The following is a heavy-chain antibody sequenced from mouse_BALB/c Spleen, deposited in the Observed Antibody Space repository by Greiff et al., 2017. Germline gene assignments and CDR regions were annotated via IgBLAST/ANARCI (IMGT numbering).Heavy chain of an antibody. CDR3: ALYYRYETY. J-gene: IGHJ3*01. V-gene: IGHV14-1*02. D-gene: IGHD2-14*01. CDR2: IDPENGNT. CDR1: GFNIKDYY. Sequence: EVQLQQSGAELVRPGALVKLSCKASGFNIKDYYMHWVRQRPEQGLEWIGWIDPENGNTIYDPKFQGKASITADTSSNTAYLQLSSLTSEDTAVYYCALYYRYETYGGQGTLVTVSA.